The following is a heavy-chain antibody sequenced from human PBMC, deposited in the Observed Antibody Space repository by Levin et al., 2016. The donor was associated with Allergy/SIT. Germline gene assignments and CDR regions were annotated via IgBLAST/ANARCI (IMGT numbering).Heavy chain of an antibody. Sequence: GESLKISCAASGFTFSDYYMSWIRQAPGKGLEWVSYISSSGSTIYYADSVKGRFTISRDNAKNSVWLQMKSLRAEDTAVYYCARYDPNYDSLTAVSPDVWGKGTTVSVSS. CDR2: ISSSGSTI. J-gene: IGHJ6*04. D-gene: IGHD3-9*01. CDR1: GFTFSDYY. CDR3: ARYDPNYDSLTAVSPDV. V-gene: IGHV3-11*01.